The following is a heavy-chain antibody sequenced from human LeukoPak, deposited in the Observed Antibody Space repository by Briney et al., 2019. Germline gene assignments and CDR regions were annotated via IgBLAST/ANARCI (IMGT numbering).Heavy chain of an antibody. J-gene: IGHJ4*02. V-gene: IGHV1-2*02. CDR2: INPSSGDT. CDR1: GYSFTGYY. Sequence: ASVKVSCRASGYSFTGYYMHWARQAPGQGLEWMGCINPSSGDTNYAQKFQGRVNTTRDTSISTAYMELSRLRSDDTAVYYCASGTVGAAGHDWGQGTLVIVSS. D-gene: IGHD1-26*01. CDR3: ASGTVGAAGHD.